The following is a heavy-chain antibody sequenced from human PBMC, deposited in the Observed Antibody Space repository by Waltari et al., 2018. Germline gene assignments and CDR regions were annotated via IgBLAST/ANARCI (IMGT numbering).Heavy chain of an antibody. CDR2: SNPYSGRT. Sequence: QVQLVQSGAEVKKPGASVKVSCKASGYTFTGYYMHWVRQAPGQGREWMGWSNPYSGRTNEAQKFKGRVTMTRYTSSSSAYMELGRLRSDDTAVYYCARGARFGELLRWGEGTLVTVSS. CDR1: GYTFTGYY. CDR3: ARGARFGELLR. J-gene: IGHJ4*02. V-gene: IGHV1-2*02. D-gene: IGHD3-10*01.